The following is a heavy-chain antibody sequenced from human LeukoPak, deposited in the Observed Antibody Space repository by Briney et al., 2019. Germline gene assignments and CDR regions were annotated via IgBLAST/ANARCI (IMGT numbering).Heavy chain of an antibody. CDR2: VHHSDSTY. V-gene: IGHV4-38-2*01. CDR1: DYSISTDYY. CDR3: ARIVYGDSGGYSDF. J-gene: IGHJ4*02. D-gene: IGHD4-17*01. Sequence: SETLSLTCGVSDYSISTDYYWGWLRQPPGKGLEWMGNVHHSDSTYYYNPSLKSRVTISVDTSKNQFSLKLTSVTAADTAVYYCARIVYGDSGGYSDFWGQGTLVIVSS.